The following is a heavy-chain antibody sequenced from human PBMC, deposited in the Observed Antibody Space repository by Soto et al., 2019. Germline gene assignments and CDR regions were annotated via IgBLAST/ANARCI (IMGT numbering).Heavy chain of an antibody. Sequence: PGGSLRLSCAASGFTFSSYSMNWVRQAPGKGLEWVSYISSSSSTIYYADSVKGRFTISRDNAKNSLYLQMNSLRAEDTAVYYCARDTYTRSGGKKPRAEYFQHWGQGT. CDR1: GFTFSSYS. V-gene: IGHV3-48*01. J-gene: IGHJ1*01. CDR2: ISSSSSTI. D-gene: IGHD2-15*01. CDR3: ARDTYTRSGGKKPRAEYFQH.